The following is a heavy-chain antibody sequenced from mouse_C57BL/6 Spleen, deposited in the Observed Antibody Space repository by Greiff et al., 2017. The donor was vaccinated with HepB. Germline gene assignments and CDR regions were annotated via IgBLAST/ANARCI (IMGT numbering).Heavy chain of an antibody. CDR2: IHPNSGST. CDR1: GYTFTSYW. CDR3: AREVVARYFDV. Sequence: QVHVKQPGAELVKPGASVKLSCKASGYTFTSYWMHWVKQRPGQGLEWIGMIHPNSGSTNYNEKFKSKATLTVDKSSSTAYMQLSSLTSEDSAVYYCAREVVARYFDVWGTGTTVTVSS. V-gene: IGHV1-64*01. J-gene: IGHJ1*03. D-gene: IGHD1-1*01.